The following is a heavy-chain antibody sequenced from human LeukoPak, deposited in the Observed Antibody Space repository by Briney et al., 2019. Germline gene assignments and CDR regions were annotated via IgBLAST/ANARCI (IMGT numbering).Heavy chain of an antibody. D-gene: IGHD3-22*01. CDR1: GFTYSSSW. V-gene: IGHV3-7*04. CDR3: VSDSGYRSADY. CDR2: IKEDGSEK. Sequence: GGSLRLSCAASGFTYSSSWMSGVRQAPGKGLEWVANIKEDGSEKYFVDSVKGRFTISRDNAKNSLYLQMNSLRGEDTAVYYCVSDSGYRSADYWGQGNLVTVSS. J-gene: IGHJ4*02.